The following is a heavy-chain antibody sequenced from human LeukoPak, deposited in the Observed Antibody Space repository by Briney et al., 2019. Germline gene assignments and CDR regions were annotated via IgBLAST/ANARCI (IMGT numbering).Heavy chain of an antibody. D-gene: IGHD3-10*01. J-gene: IGHJ5*02. V-gene: IGHV4-39*01. CDR2: IYYSGST. CDR3: ARLWFGELAPFDP. Sequence: SETLSLTCTVSGGSISSSGYYWGWIRQPPGKGLEWIGSIYYSGSTYYNPSLKSRVTISVDTSKNQFSLKLSSVTAADTAVYHCARLWFGELAPFDPWGQGTLVTVSS. CDR1: GGSISSSGYY.